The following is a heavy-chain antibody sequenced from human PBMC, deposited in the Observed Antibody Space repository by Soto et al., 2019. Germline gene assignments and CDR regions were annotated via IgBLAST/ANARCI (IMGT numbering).Heavy chain of an antibody. CDR2: INEDGSVI. V-gene: IGHV3-48*04. D-gene: IGHD6-13*01. CDR1: GFTFSSYN. Sequence: PGGSLRLSCAASGFTFSSYNMNWVRQAPGKGLEWISYINEDGSVIFYADSVKGRFTISRDNARNSLHLQMNNLRVEDTGLYSCARGLGSSWFHYWGQGTPVTVSS. CDR3: ARGLGSSWFHY. J-gene: IGHJ4*02.